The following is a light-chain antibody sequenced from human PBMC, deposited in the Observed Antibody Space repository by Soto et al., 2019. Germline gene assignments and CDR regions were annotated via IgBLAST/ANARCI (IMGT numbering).Light chain of an antibody. CDR1: SSNIGSNT. Sequence: QSVLTQPRSASGTPGQRVTISCSGSSSNIGSNTVNWYQQLPGTAPKLLISNNNQRPSGVPDRFSGSKSGNTASLTISGLQAEDEADYYCCSYAGSSTPNYVFGTGTKLTVL. CDR2: NNN. J-gene: IGLJ1*01. V-gene: IGLV1-44*01. CDR3: CSYAGSSTPNYV.